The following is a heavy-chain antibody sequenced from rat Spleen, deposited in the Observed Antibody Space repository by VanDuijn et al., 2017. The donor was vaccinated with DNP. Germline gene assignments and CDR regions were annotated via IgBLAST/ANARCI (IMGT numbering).Heavy chain of an antibody. V-gene: IGHV4-2*01. CDR3: TRGEDYGSYHFDT. D-gene: IGHD1-3*01. Sequence: EVKLVESGGGLVQPGRSLKLSCAASGFNFNDYWMGWVRQAPGKGLEWIGEINKDSNTINYTPSLKDKFTISRDNAQNTLTLHMSKLGSEDTAIYYCTRGEDYGSYHFDTWGQGVMVTVSS. CDR2: INKDSNTI. CDR1: GFNFNDYW. J-gene: IGHJ2*01.